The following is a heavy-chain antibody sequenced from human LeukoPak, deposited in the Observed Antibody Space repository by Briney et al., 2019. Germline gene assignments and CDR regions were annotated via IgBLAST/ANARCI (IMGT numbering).Heavy chain of an antibody. V-gene: IGHV1-8*01. J-gene: IGHJ4*02. CDR2: MNPNSGNT. Sequence: GASVKVSCKASGYTFTSYDINWVRQATGQGLEWMGWMNPNSGNTGYAQKFQGRVTMTRNTSISTAYMELSSLRSEDTAMCYCARATYYDYVWGSPDFDYWGQGTLVTVSS. CDR1: GYTFTSYD. CDR3: ARATYYDYVWGSPDFDY. D-gene: IGHD3-16*01.